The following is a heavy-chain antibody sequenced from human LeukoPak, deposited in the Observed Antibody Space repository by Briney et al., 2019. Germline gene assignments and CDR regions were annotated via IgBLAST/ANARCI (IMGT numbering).Heavy chain of an antibody. CDR2: MNPNSGNT. CDR1: GYTFTSYG. CDR3: ARMSYYDRRGDNWFDP. Sequence: ASVKVSCKASGYTFTSYGISWVRQATGQGLEWMGWMNPNSGNTGYAQKFQGRVTMTRDTSISTAYMELSSLRSEDTAVYYCARMSYYDRRGDNWFDPWGQGTLVIVSS. D-gene: IGHD3-22*01. V-gene: IGHV1-8*02. J-gene: IGHJ5*02.